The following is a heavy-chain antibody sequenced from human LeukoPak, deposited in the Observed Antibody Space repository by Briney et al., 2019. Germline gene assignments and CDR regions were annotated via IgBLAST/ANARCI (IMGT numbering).Heavy chain of an antibody. Sequence: GGSLRLSCAASGFTFSSYEMNWVRQAPGKGLEWVSYISSGSTIYYADSVKGRFTISRDTSKNTLWLQMNSLRVDDTALYYCAKSLGGDYGSGSYYVVFDSWGQGTLVTVSS. CDR2: ISSGSTI. J-gene: IGHJ4*02. V-gene: IGHV3-48*03. CDR1: GFTFSSYE. CDR3: AKSLGGDYGSGSYYVVFDS. D-gene: IGHD3-10*01.